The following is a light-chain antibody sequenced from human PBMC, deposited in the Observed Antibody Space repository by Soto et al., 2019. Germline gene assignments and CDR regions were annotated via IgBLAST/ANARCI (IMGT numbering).Light chain of an antibody. CDR1: QSVSSSY. V-gene: IGKV3-20*01. CDR3: QQYGDSPRT. CDR2: GAS. Sequence: EIVLTQSPGTLSLSPGERATLSCRASQSVSSSYLAWYQQKPGQAPRLLIYGASSRATGIPDRFSGSGSGTDFTLTITRLEPEDFAVYYCQQYGDSPRTFGQRTKVEIK. J-gene: IGKJ1*01.